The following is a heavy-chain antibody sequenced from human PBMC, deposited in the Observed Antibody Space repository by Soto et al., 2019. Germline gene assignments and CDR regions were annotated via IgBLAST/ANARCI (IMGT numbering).Heavy chain of an antibody. V-gene: IGHV4-39*01. CDR1: GGSISSYY. CDR3: ERHVIAVAGSMEFDY. J-gene: IGHJ4*02. D-gene: IGHD6-19*01. Sequence: NTSETLSLTCTVSGGSISSYYWGWIRQPPGKGLEWIGSIYYSGSTYYNPSLKSRVTISVDTSKNQFSLKLSSVTAADTAVYYCERHVIAVAGSMEFDYWGQGTLVNVSS. CDR2: IYYSGST.